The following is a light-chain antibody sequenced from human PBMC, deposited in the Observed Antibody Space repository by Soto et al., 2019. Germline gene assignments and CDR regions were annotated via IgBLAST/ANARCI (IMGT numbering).Light chain of an antibody. CDR2: EVS. J-gene: IGLJ1*01. CDR1: SSDVGGYNY. CDR3: SSYTSSSTV. Sequence: QSALTQPASVSGSPGQSITISFTGTSSDVGGYNYVSWYQQHPGKAPKLTIYEVSNRPSGVSNRFSGSKSGNTASLTISGLQAEDEADYYCSSYTSSSTVFGTGTKLTVL. V-gene: IGLV2-14*01.